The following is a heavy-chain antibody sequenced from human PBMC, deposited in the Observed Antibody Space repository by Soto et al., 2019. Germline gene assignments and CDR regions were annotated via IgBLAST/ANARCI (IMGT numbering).Heavy chain of an antibody. CDR1: GGSFSGYY. D-gene: IGHD3-10*01. V-gene: IGHV4-34*01. CDR2: INHSGST. J-gene: IGHJ6*02. Sequence: QVQLQQWGAGLLKASETLSLTCAVYGGSFSGYYWSWIRQPPGKGLEWIGEINHSGSTNYNPSLRCRVTLSVDTAKNQFSLKLSSGTAADPAVYYCARERITMVRGVTYYYYGMDVWGQGTTVTVSS. CDR3: ARERITMVRGVTYYYYGMDV.